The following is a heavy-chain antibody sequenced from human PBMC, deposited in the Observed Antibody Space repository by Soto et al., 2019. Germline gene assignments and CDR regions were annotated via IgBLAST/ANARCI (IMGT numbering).Heavy chain of an antibody. V-gene: IGHV4-30-4*01. CDR3: ARSYYDILTGYPKAFDP. CDR1: GGSISSGDYY. J-gene: IGHJ5*02. Sequence: CLTCTVSGGSISSGDYYWSWIRQPPGKGLEWIGYIYYSGSTYYNPSLKSRVTISVDTSKNQFSLKLSSVTAADTAVYYCARSYYDILTGYPKAFDPWGQGTLVTVSS. CDR2: IYYSGST. D-gene: IGHD3-9*01.